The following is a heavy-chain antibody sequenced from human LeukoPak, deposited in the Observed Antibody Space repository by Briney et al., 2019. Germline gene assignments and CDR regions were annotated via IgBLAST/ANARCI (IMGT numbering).Heavy chain of an antibody. J-gene: IGHJ1*01. CDR3: ARGDCSGDSCYLPEYFQH. Sequence: ASVKVSCKTSGYTFTNYGISWVRQAPGLGLEWMGWISAYNGNTNYAQKVQGRVTMTTDTSTSTAYMELRSLRFDDTAVYYCARGDCSGDSCYLPEYFQHWGQGTLVTVSS. CDR2: ISAYNGNT. D-gene: IGHD2-15*01. V-gene: IGHV1-18*01. CDR1: GYTFTNYG.